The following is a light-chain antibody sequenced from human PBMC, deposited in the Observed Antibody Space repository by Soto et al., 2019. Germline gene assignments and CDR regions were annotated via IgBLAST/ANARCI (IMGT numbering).Light chain of an antibody. CDR1: QSIHTS. J-gene: IGKJ5*01. CDR2: DST. V-gene: IGKV3-11*01. CDR3: QQRNVWPPIT. Sequence: VLTQSPATLSLSQGERSTLXXRASQSIHTSLAWYQQKSGKPPRLLXYDSTLRANGVPDRFGGSRSGTEFTLTINSLEPEDFAVYYCQQRNVWPPITFGQGTRLEIK.